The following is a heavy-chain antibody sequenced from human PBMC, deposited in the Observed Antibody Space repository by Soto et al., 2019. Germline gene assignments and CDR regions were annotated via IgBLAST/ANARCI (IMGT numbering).Heavy chain of an antibody. J-gene: IGHJ4*02. V-gene: IGHV3-21*01. CDR1: RFTFSNFT. CDR3: AASRPPHINSGSYPLDF. CDR2: ISDSGHFM. Sequence: EVQMVESGGGLVKPGGSLRLSCAASRFTFSNFTMHWVRQAPGQGLEWVSSISDSGHFMYYADSVKGRFTISRDNARDSLYLHMASLRAEDTAVYYCAASRPPHINSGSYPLDFWSQGSLVTVSS. D-gene: IGHD1-26*01.